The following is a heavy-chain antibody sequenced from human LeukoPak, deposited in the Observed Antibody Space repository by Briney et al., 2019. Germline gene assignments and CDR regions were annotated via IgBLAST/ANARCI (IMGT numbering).Heavy chain of an antibody. CDR3: ARDRPPPDYQLLIDAFDI. CDR1: GFSFSSYW. V-gene: IGHV3-7*01. Sequence: GGSLRLSCAASGFSFSSYWMSWVRQAPGKGLEWVANMKQDGSEKYYVDSVKGRFTISRDNSQNTLYLQMNSLKTEDTAVYYCARDRPPPDYQLLIDAFDIWGQGTMVTVSS. CDR2: MKQDGSEK. D-gene: IGHD2-2*01. J-gene: IGHJ3*02.